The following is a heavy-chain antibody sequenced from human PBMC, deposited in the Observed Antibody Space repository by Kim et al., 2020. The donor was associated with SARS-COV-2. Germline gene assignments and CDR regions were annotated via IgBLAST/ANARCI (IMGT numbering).Heavy chain of an antibody. V-gene: IGHV4-31*02. Sequence: SLKSRVTISVDTTKNQFSLKLSSVAAADTAVYYCARVGGSSWQEGDYFDSWGQRTLVTVSS. J-gene: IGHJ4*02. D-gene: IGHD6-13*01. CDR3: ARVGGSSWQEGDYFDS.